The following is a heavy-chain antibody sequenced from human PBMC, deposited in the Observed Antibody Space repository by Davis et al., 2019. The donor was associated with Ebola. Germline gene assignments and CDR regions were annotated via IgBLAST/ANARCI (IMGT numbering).Heavy chain of an antibody. J-gene: IGHJ6*04. CDR1: GFTFDTYA. CDR3: AKDIRARAFGVVLDV. V-gene: IGHV3-23*01. D-gene: IGHD3-3*01. CDR2: LSGSGGTT. Sequence: GESLKISCAASGFTFDTYAMSWVRQAPGKGLEWVSALSGSGGTTYYADSVKGRFTISRDNSKNTLYLQMNSLRAEDTAVYYCAKDIRARAFGVVLDVWGKGTTVTVSS.